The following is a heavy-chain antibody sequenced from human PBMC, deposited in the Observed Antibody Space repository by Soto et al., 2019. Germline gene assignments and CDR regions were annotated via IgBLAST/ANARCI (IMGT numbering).Heavy chain of an antibody. D-gene: IGHD1-1*01. CDR3: ARDAHNLLDV. CDR1: GDRVSANSAA. V-gene: IGHV6-1*01. CDR2: TYYRSKWHK. J-gene: IGHJ6*02. Sequence: QVQLQQSGPGLVKPSETLSLTCAISGDRVSANSAAWNWIRQSPSRGLEWLGRTYYRSKWHKDYGFSVKGRIIISPDISKNQFSLQLSAVTPEDTAVYYCARDAHNLLDVWGLGTTVTVTS.